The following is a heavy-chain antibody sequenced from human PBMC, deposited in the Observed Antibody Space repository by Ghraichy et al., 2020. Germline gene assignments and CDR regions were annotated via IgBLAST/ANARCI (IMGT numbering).Heavy chain of an antibody. CDR1: GFTFSSYS. Sequence: GGSLRLSCAASGFTFSSYSMNWVRQAPGKGLEWVSSISSSSSYIYYADSVKGRFTISRDNAKNSLYLQMNSLRAEDTAVYYCARDPGSEGYEDFDYWGQGTLVTVSS. CDR2: ISSSSSYI. J-gene: IGHJ4*02. CDR3: ARDPGSEGYEDFDY. V-gene: IGHV3-21*01. D-gene: IGHD5-12*01.